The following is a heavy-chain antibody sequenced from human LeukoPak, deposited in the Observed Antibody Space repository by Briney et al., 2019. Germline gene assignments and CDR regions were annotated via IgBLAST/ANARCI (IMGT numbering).Heavy chain of an antibody. J-gene: IGHJ4*02. Sequence: PGGSLRLSCAASGFTFSSYGMHWVRQAPGKGLEWVAVISYDGSNKYYADSVKGRFTISRDNSKNTLYLQMNSLRAEDTAVYYCAGVATTEEHYFDYWGQGTLVTVSS. D-gene: IGHD5-12*01. CDR3: AGVATTEEHYFDY. CDR2: ISYDGSNK. CDR1: GFTFSSYG. V-gene: IGHV3-30*03.